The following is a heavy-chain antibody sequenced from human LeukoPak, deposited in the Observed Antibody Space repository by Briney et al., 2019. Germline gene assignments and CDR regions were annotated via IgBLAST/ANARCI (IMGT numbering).Heavy chain of an antibody. CDR2: IYYSGST. CDR1: GGSISGYY. V-gene: IGHV4-59*01. Sequence: PSETLSLTCTVSGGSISGYYWTWIRQPPGKGLEWIGYIYYSGSTNYNPSLKSRVTISVDTSKNQFSLKLTSVTAADTAVYYCARGAVAGVNWFDPWGQGTLVTVSS. J-gene: IGHJ5*02. D-gene: IGHD6-19*01. CDR3: ARGAVAGVNWFDP.